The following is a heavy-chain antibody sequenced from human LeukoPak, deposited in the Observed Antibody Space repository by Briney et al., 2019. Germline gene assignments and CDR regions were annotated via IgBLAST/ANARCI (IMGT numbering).Heavy chain of an antibody. Sequence: GASVTVSCTASGGTFSSYAISWVRQAPGQGLEWMGGIIPIFGTANYAQKFQGRVTITADESTSTAYMELSSLRSEDTAVYYCARAVVPAAIMENWFDPWGQGTLVTVSS. CDR2: IIPIFGTA. CDR1: GGTFSSYA. V-gene: IGHV1-69*13. D-gene: IGHD2-2*01. J-gene: IGHJ5*02. CDR3: ARAVVPAAIMENWFDP.